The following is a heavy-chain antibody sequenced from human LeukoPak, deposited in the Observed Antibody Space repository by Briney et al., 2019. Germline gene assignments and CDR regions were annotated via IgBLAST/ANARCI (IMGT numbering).Heavy chain of an antibody. V-gene: IGHV1-18*04. J-gene: IGHJ4*02. CDR1: SYMFTTYG. Sequence: AAVKVTFMTSSYMFTTYGITWERQAPGQGLQWMGWISAHSGNTKYAEKFQGRVTLTTDTSTSTGYLELGSLTSDDTAVYYCARDLSTAGCTLEFHHWGEGPHVTVAS. D-gene: IGHD1-1*01. CDR3: ARDLSTAGCTLEFHH. CDR2: ISAHSGNT.